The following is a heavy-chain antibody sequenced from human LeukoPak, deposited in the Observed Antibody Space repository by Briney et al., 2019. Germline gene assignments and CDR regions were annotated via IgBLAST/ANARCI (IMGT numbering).Heavy chain of an antibody. J-gene: IGHJ4*02. CDR3: ASALDTDCSSTSCADY. D-gene: IGHD2-2*01. CDR2: ISYDGSNK. V-gene: IGHV3-30-3*01. CDR1: GFTFSSYA. Sequence: GGSLRLSCAASGFTFSSYAMHWVRRAPGKGLEWGAVISYDGSNKYYADSVKGRFTISRDNSKNTLYLQMNSLRAEDTAVYYCASALDTDCSSTSCADYWGQGTLVTVSS.